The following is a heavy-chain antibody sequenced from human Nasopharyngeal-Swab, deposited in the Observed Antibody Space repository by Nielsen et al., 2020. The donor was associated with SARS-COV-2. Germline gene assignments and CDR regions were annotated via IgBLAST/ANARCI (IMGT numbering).Heavy chain of an antibody. CDR2: ISSSSSTK. J-gene: IGHJ6*03. Sequence: WIRQPPGKGLEWVSYISSSSSTKYYADSVKGRFTISRDNAKNSLYLQMNSLRDEDTAVYYCARVFGDFWSGYYIDRYYYYMDVWGKGTTVTVSS. D-gene: IGHD3-3*01. CDR3: ARVFGDFWSGYYIDRYYYYMDV. V-gene: IGHV3-11*04.